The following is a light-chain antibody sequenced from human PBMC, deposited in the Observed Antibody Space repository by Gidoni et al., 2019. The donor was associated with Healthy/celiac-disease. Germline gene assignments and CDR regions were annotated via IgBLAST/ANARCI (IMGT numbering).Light chain of an antibody. J-gene: IGLJ2*01. Sequence: QSASTQPPSVSAAPGKKVTISCSGSSSNIGNHYVSCYQQLPGTAPKLLLYDNNNRPSWIPDRCSGSKSGTSATLGVTGLQTGDEADYYCGTWDSSLSAVVFGGGTKLTVL. CDR2: DNN. V-gene: IGLV1-51*01. CDR1: SSNIGNHY. CDR3: GTWDSSLSAVV.